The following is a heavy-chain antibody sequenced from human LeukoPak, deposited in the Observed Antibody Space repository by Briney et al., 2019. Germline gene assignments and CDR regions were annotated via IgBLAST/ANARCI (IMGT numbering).Heavy chain of an antibody. Sequence: GGSLRLSCAASGFTFSSYAMSWVRQAPGKGLEWVSAISGSGGSTYYADSVKGRFTISRDNSKNTLYLQMNSLRAEETAVYYCAKAYSSGWALDYWGQGTLVTVSS. D-gene: IGHD6-19*01. CDR1: GFTFSSYA. V-gene: IGHV3-23*01. J-gene: IGHJ4*02. CDR2: ISGSGGST. CDR3: AKAYSSGWALDY.